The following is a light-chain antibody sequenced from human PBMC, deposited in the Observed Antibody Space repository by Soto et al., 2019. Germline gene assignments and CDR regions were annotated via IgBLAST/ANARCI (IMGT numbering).Light chain of an antibody. J-gene: IGLJ2*01. Sequence: QAVVTQEPSLTVSPGGTVTLTCGSSTGPVSSGHYVYLFQQKPGQAPRTLIYDTFNTHSWTPARFSGSLLGGKAALTLSGAQPEDEADSFCLLSFNTIVVFGGGTQLTVL. CDR2: DTF. CDR3: LLSFNTIVV. CDR1: TGPVSSGHY. V-gene: IGLV7-46*01.